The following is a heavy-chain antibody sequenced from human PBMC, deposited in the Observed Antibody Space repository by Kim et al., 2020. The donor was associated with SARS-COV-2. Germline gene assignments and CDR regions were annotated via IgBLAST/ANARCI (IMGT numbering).Heavy chain of an antibody. J-gene: IGHJ4*02. CDR3: ARHKLGYCSGGSCYSPDY. V-gene: IGHV4-39*01. Sequence: KSRVTISVDTSKNQFSLKLSSVTAADTAVYYCARHKLGYCSGGSCYSPDYWGQGTLVTVSS. D-gene: IGHD2-15*01.